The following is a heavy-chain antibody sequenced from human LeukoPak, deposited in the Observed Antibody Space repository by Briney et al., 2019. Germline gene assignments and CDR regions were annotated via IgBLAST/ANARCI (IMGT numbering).Heavy chain of an antibody. CDR3: ARTTSFTASGYDY. CDR1: GYTFTNYH. D-gene: IGHD6-25*01. CDR2: MNPNNGDS. Sequence: ASVPVSCKASGYTFTNYHINWVRQATGQGLEWMGWMNPNNGDSGYAQKFQGRVTITRDTSISTSYMELRSLRSDGTAVYFCARTTSFTASGYDYWGQGTLVTVSS. J-gene: IGHJ4*02. V-gene: IGHV1-8*03.